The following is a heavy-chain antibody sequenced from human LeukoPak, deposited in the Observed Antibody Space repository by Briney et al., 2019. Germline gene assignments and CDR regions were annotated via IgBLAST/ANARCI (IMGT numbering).Heavy chain of an antibody. CDR1: GYTFTSYG. CDR2: ISAYNGNT. D-gene: IGHD3-3*01. Sequence: ASVTVSCTASGYTFTSYGISWVRQAPGQGLEWMGWISAYNGNTNYAQKLQGRVTMTTDTSTSTAYMELRSLRSDDTAVYYCARVNDFWSGYSTAGWFDLWGQGTLVTVSS. CDR3: ARVNDFWSGYSTAGWFDL. V-gene: IGHV1-18*01. J-gene: IGHJ5*02.